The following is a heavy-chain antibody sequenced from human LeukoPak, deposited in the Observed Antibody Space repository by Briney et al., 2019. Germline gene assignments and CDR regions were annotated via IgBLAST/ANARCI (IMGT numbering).Heavy chain of an antibody. CDR1: GFTFSTYT. Sequence: GGSLRLSCAASGFTFSTYTMNWVRQAPGKGLEWVSSITSSSSYIYYADSVKGRFTISRGNAKNSLYLQMNSLRAEDTAVYYCARHVVAVGFDYWGQGTLVTVSS. CDR2: ITSSSSYI. CDR3: ARHVVAVGFDY. J-gene: IGHJ4*02. D-gene: IGHD3-22*01. V-gene: IGHV3-21*01.